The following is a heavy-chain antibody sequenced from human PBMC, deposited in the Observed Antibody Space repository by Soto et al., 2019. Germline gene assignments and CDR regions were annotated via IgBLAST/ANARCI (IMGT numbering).Heavy chain of an antibody. V-gene: IGHV1-69*01. Sequence: QVQLVQSGAEVKKPGSSVKVSCKASGGTFSSYAISWVRQAPGQGLEWMGGIIPIFGTANYAQKFQGRVTITADESTSTAYMELSSLRAEDTAVYYCARPDGGGSSVVPRSWFDPWGQGTLVTVSS. D-gene: IGHD2-8*01. CDR2: IIPIFGTA. CDR1: GGTFSSYA. J-gene: IGHJ5*02. CDR3: ARPDGGGSSVVPRSWFDP.